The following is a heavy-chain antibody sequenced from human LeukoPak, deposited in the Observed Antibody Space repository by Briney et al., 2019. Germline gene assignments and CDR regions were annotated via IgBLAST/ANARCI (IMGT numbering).Heavy chain of an antibody. Sequence: ASVKVSCKASGDTFTGYYMHWVRQAPGQGLEWMGRINPNSGGTNYAQKFQGRVTMTRDTSISTAYMELSRLRSDDTAVYYCARSDCSSTSCYDMFDYWGQGTLVTVSS. D-gene: IGHD2-2*01. J-gene: IGHJ4*02. V-gene: IGHV1-2*06. CDR2: INPNSGGT. CDR3: ARSDCSSTSCYDMFDY. CDR1: GDTFTGYY.